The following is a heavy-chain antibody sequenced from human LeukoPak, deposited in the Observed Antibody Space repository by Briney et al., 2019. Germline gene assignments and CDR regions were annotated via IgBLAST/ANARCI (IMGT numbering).Heavy chain of an antibody. CDR3: AKDYDFWSGYPEY. CDR1: GFTFSSYW. V-gene: IGHV3-23*01. J-gene: IGHJ4*02. D-gene: IGHD3-3*01. CDR2: ISGSGGST. Sequence: GGSLRLSCAVSGFTFSSYWMHWVRQAPGKGLEWVSAISGSGGSTYYADSVKGRFTISRDNSKNTLYLQMNSLRAEDTAVYYCAKDYDFWSGYPEYWGQGTLVTVSS.